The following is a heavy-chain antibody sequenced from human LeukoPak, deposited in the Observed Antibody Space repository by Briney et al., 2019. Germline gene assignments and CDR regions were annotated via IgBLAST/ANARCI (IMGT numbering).Heavy chain of an antibody. CDR1: GYSFISYW. CDR3: ARFGGSAVVPAALTGIAFDI. V-gene: IGHV5-51*01. CDR2: IYPGDSDT. Sequence: GESLKISCKGSGYSFISYWIGWVRQLPGRGLEWMGIIYPGDSDTRYSPSFQGQVTISADKSISTAYLQWSSLKASDTAMYYCARFGGSAVVPAALTGIAFDIWGQGTMVTVSS. J-gene: IGHJ3*02. D-gene: IGHD2-2*01.